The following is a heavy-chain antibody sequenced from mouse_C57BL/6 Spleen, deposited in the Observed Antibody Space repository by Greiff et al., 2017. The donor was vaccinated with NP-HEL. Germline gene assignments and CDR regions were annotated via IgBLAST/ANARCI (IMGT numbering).Heavy chain of an antibody. V-gene: IGHV1-64*01. CDR2: ILPNSGST. Sequence: QVQLQQPGAELVTPGDSVKLSCKASGYTFTSYWMHWARQRPGQGLEWIGMILPNSGSTHYIEKFKSKSTLTGDKSSSTAYMQLSSLTSEDSAVYYCASYYYGIWAQGTTLTVSS. CDR1: GYTFTSYW. D-gene: IGHD1-1*01. J-gene: IGHJ2*01. CDR3: ASYYYGI.